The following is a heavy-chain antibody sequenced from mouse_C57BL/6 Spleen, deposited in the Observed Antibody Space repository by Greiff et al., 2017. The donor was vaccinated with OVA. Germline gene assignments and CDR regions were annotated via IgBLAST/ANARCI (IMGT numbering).Heavy chain of an antibody. Sequence: QVQLQQPGAELVMPGASVKLSCKASGYTFTSYWMHWVKQRPGHGLEWIGEIDPSDGYTNYNQKFKGKATLTVDKSSSTAYMQLSSLTSEDSADSYCARRRYDGSSYDSSDYWGQGTTLTVSS. V-gene: IGHV1-69*01. CDR2: IDPSDGYT. J-gene: IGHJ2*01. D-gene: IGHD1-1*01. CDR1: GYTFTSYW. CDR3: ARRRYDGSSYDSSDY.